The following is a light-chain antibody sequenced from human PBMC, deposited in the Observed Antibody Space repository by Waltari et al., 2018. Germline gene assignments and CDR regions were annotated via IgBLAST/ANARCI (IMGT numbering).Light chain of an antibody. CDR2: STA. Sequence: QSVLTQPPSASGTPGRRVTISCAGSSSNIGSNSVNWYQQLPGTAPKLLIYSTAHRHSGLADRLSGSKTVTAASLASSGLQAEDEADYYCAAWDDTLNGWVFGGGTKLTVL. V-gene: IGLV1-44*01. CDR1: SSNIGSNS. CDR3: AAWDDTLNGWV. J-gene: IGLJ3*02.